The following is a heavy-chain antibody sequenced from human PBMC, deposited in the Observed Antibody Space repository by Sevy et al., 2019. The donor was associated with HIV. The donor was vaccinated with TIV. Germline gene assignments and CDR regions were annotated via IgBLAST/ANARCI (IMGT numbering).Heavy chain of an antibody. V-gene: IGHV3-30-3*01. CDR3: ARAGNLNIGYCSGCSCYPDAFDI. J-gene: IGHJ3*02. CDR1: GFTFSSYA. D-gene: IGHD2-15*01. CDR2: ISYDGSNK. Sequence: GGSLRLSCAASGFTFSSYAMHWVRQAPGKGLEWVAVISYDGSNKYYADSVKGRFTISRDNSKNTLYLQMNILRAEHSAVYYCARAGNLNIGYCSGCSCYPDAFDIWGQGPMVTVSS.